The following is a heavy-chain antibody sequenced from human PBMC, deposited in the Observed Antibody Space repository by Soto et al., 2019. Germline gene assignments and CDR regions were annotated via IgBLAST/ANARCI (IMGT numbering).Heavy chain of an antibody. J-gene: IGHJ6*02. CDR3: ARVGGYSSYYYYYNPGMDV. V-gene: IGHV4-34*01. CDR2: INHSGST. D-gene: IGHD5-12*01. CDR1: GGSFSGYY. Sequence: PSETLSLTCAVYGGSFSGYYWSWIRQPQGKGLEWIGEINHSGSTNYNPSLKSRVTISVDTSRNQFSLKLISVTAADTAVYYCARVGGYSSYYYYYNPGMDVWGQGSTVTVSS.